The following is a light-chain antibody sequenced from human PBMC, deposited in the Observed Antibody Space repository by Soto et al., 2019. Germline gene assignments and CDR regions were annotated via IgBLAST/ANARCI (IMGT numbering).Light chain of an antibody. Sequence: IRMTQSPSSLSASTGDRVTITCRASQVISSYLAWYQQKPGKAPKLLIYAASTLQSGVPSRFSGSGSGTDFTLTISCLQSEDFATYYCQQYYSYAITFGQGTRLEIK. J-gene: IGKJ5*01. CDR1: QVISSY. CDR2: AAS. CDR3: QQYYSYAIT. V-gene: IGKV1-8*01.